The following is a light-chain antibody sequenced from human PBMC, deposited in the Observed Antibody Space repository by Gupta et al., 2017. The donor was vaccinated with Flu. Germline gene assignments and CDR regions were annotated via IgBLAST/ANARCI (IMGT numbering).Light chain of an antibody. Sequence: SYELTQPPSVSVSPGQTARIPCSGDDLPRRDAYWYQQKPGQAPGVMIYKDTERRSGIPDRFSGSRAGNTVTLTFSGVQAEDEADYYCRSEDFTDTLLFGGGTRLTVL. CDR1: DLPRRD. CDR3: RSEDFTDTLL. V-gene: IGLV3-25*02. CDR2: KDT. J-gene: IGLJ2*01.